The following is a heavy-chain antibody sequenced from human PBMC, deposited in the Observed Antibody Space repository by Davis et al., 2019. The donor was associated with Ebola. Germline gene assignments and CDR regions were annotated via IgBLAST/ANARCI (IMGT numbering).Heavy chain of an antibody. Sequence: SQTLSLTCAVYGGSFSGYYWGWIRQPPGKGLEWIGSIYYSGSTYYNPSLKSRVTISVDTSKNQFSLQLNSVTPEDTAVYYCARAGFLILDYWGQGTLVTVSS. V-gene: IGHV4-34*01. CDR2: IYYSGST. CDR3: ARAGFLILDY. D-gene: IGHD3-10*01. J-gene: IGHJ4*02. CDR1: GGSFSGYY.